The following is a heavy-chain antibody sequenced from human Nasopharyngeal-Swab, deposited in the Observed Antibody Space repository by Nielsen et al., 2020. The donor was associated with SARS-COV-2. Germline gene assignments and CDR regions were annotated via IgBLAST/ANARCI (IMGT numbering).Heavy chain of an antibody. Sequence: WIRQPPGKGLEWIGSIYYSGSTYYNPSLKSRVTISVDTSKNQFSLKLSSVTAPDTAVYYCATPWELSAYWGQGTLVTVSS. CDR2: IYYSGST. V-gene: IGHV4-39*01. D-gene: IGHD1-26*01. CDR3: ATPWELSAY. J-gene: IGHJ4*02.